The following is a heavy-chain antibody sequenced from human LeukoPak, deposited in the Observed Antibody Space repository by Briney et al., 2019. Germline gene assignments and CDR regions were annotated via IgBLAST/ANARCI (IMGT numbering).Heavy chain of an antibody. V-gene: IGHV4-38-2*02. J-gene: IGHJ4*02. CDR1: GYSIRSGYY. CDR3: ASLNTIFGVGFDY. Sequence: PSETLSLTCTVSGYSIRSGYYWGWIRQPPGKGLEWIGSIYHSGSTYYNPSLKSRVTISVDTSKNQFSLKLSSVTAADTAVYYCASLNTIFGVGFDYWGQGTLVTVSS. D-gene: IGHD3-3*01. CDR2: IYHSGST.